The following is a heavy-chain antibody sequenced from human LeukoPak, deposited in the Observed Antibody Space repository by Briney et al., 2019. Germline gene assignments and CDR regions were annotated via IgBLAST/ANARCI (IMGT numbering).Heavy chain of an antibody. CDR3: AREDSTVVHFDF. V-gene: IGHV3-48*02. CDR1: GFHFSSYG. D-gene: IGHD4-23*01. Sequence: GGSLRHSCAACGFHFSSYGKVWVGQAPGKGVEWVSYISSSSSTIYYADPVKGPFTISRDNAKNTLYLQMNSLRDEDTAVYYCAREDSTVVHFDFWGQGTLVTVSS. CDR2: ISSSSSTI. J-gene: IGHJ4*02.